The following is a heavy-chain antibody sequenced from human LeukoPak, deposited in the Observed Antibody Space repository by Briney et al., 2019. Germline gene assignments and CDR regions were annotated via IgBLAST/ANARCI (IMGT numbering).Heavy chain of an antibody. D-gene: IGHD3-22*01. CDR2: IYTSGST. CDR1: GGSISSYY. CDR3: ARDGRTYYYDSSGLADAFDI. V-gene: IGHV4-4*07. Sequence: SETLSLTCTVSGGSISSYYWSWIRQPAGKGLEWIGRIYTSGSTNYNPSLKSRVTMSVDKSKNQFSLKLSSVTAADTAVYYCARDGRTYYYDSSGLADAFDIWGQGTMVTVSS. J-gene: IGHJ3*02.